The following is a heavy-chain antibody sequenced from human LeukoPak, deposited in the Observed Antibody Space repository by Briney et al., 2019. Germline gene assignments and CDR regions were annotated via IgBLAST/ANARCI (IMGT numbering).Heavy chain of an antibody. V-gene: IGHV4-59*08. D-gene: IGHD1-26*01. J-gene: IGHJ4*02. Sequence: SETLSLTCTVSGGSTSSYYWSWIRQPPGKGLEWIGYIYYSGSTNYNPSLKSRVTISVDTSKNQFSLKLSSVTAADTAVYYCARHAAGGSYFDYWGQGTLVTVSS. CDR1: GGSTSSYY. CDR2: IYYSGST. CDR3: ARHAAGGSYFDY.